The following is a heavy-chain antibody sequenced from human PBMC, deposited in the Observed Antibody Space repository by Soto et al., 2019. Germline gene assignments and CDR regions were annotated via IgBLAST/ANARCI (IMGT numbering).Heavy chain of an antibody. CDR1: GGSGGSFSGYY. J-gene: IGHJ5*02. V-gene: IGHV4-34*01. Sequence: SETLSLTCAVYGGSGGSFSGYYWSWIRQPPGKGLEWIGEINHSGSTNYNPSLKSRVTISVDTSKNQFSLKLSSVTAADTAVYYCASEDSSGYQGWFDPWGQGTLVTVS. CDR3: ASEDSSGYQGWFDP. CDR2: INHSGST. D-gene: IGHD3-22*01.